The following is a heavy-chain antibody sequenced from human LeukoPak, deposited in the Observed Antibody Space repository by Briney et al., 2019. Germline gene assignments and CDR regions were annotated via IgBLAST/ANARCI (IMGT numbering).Heavy chain of an antibody. Sequence: GGSLRLSCAASGFTFDDYAMHWVRQAPGKGLEWVSLISGDGGSTYYADSVKGRFTISRDNSKNSLYLQMNSLRTEDTALYYCAKVGSMIVVGSAFDIWGQGTMVTVSS. CDR2: ISGDGGST. CDR1: GFTFDDYA. D-gene: IGHD3-22*01. V-gene: IGHV3-43*02. J-gene: IGHJ3*02. CDR3: AKVGSMIVVGSAFDI.